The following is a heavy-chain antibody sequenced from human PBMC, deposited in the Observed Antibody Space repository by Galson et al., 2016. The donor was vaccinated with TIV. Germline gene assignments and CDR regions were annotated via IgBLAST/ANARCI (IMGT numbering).Heavy chain of an antibody. Sequence: SLRPSRAASGFTFGHYAVNWFRQAPGKGLEWVGFITSKTYGATTEYAASVKGRLTISSDDSRNIAYLQMNSLKTEDTAVYYCTRTAMGSTRNAFDIWGQGTVVTASS. V-gene: IGHV3-49*03. D-gene: IGHD1-1*01. CDR3: TRTAMGSTRNAFDI. J-gene: IGHJ3*02. CDR2: ITSKTYGATT. CDR1: GFTFGHYA.